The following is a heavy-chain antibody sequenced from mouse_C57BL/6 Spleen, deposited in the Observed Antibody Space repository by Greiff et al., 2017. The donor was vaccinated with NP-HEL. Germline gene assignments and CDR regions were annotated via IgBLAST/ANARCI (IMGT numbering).Heavy chain of an antibody. CDR3: TRVGLRRYYYAMDY. CDR1: GFTFSSYA. V-gene: IGHV5-9-1*02. Sequence: EVMLVESGEGLVKPGGSLKLSCAASGFTFSSYAMSWVRQTPEKRLEWVAYISSGGDYIYYADTVKGRFTISRDNARNTLYLQMSSLKSEDTAMYYCTRVGLRRYYYAMDYWGQGTSVTVSS. D-gene: IGHD2-4*01. CDR2: ISSGGDYI. J-gene: IGHJ4*01.